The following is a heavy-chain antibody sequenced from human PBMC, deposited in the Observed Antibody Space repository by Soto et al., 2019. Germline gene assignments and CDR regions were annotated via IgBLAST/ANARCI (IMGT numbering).Heavy chain of an antibody. CDR1: GGSISSGDYY. D-gene: IGHD2-2*01. CDR2: IYYSGST. J-gene: IGHJ6*02. Sequence: QVQLQESGPGQVKPSQTLSLTCNVSGGSISSGDYYWRWIRQPPGKGLEWIGDIYYSGSTYYNPSLKYQVTIAVGTSKNPCSLKLSSVTAANTAVYYCASDIVLVPFFVGYYGMDVWGQGTTVTVSS. V-gene: IGHV4-30-4*01. CDR3: ASDIVLVPFFVGYYGMDV.